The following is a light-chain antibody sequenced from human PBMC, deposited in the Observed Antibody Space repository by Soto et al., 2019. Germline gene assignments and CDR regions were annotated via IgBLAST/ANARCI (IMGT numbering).Light chain of an antibody. Sequence: QSALTQPASVSGSPGQSITISCTGTSSDVGSYNLVSWYQQHPGKAPKLMIYEGSKRPSGVSNRFSGSKSGNTASLTISGLQAEDEADYYCAAWDDRLSGLVFGRGTKLTVL. CDR1: SSDVGSYNL. J-gene: IGLJ2*01. V-gene: IGLV2-23*01. CDR3: AAWDDRLSGLV. CDR2: EGS.